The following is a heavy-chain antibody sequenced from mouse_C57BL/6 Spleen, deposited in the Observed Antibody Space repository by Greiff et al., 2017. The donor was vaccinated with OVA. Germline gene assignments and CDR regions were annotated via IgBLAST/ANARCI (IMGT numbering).Heavy chain of an antibody. V-gene: IGHV3-6*01. Sequence: EVQLVESGPGLVKPSQSLSLTCSVTGYSITRGYSWNWFRQFPGTKLEWMGSIGYDGSNNYNPSLKNRISITRDPSKNQFFLKLNSVTTEDKATYYCAHLLKGAMDYWGQGTSVTVSS. CDR1: GYSITRGYS. J-gene: IGHJ4*01. CDR2: IGYDGSN. D-gene: IGHD2-14*01. CDR3: AHLLKGAMDY.